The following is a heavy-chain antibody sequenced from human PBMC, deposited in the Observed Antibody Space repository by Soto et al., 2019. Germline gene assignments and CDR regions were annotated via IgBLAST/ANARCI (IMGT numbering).Heavy chain of an antibody. CDR2: INHSGST. CDR3: ARVSLIDSSGYPYYFDY. J-gene: IGHJ4*02. CDR1: GGSFSGYD. Sequence: PSETLSLTCAVYGGSFSGYDWSWIRQPPGKGLEWIGEINHSGSTNYNPSLKSRVTISVDTSKNQFSLKLSSVTAADTAVYYCARVSLIDSSGYPYYFDYWGQGTLVTVSS. V-gene: IGHV4-34*01. D-gene: IGHD3-22*01.